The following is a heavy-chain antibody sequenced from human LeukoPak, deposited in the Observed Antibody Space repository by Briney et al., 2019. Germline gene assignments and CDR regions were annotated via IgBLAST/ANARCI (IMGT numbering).Heavy chain of an antibody. Sequence: SVKVSCKASGGTFSSYTISWVRQAPGQGLEWMGRIIPILGIANYAQKFRGRVTITADKSTSTAYMELSSLRSEDTAVYYCARDPRIKDHSSGYDDYWGQGTLVTVSS. V-gene: IGHV1-69*04. CDR3: ARDPRIKDHSSGYDDY. J-gene: IGHJ4*02. CDR1: GGTFSSYT. D-gene: IGHD3-22*01. CDR2: IIPILGIA.